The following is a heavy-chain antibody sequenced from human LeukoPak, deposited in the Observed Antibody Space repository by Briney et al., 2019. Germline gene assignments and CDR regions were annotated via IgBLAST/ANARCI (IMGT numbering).Heavy chain of an antibody. CDR2: ISAYNGNT. Sequence: ASVKVSCKASGYTFTSYGISWVRQAPGQGLEWMGWISAYNGNTNYAQKLQGRVTMTTDTSTSTAYMELRSLRSDDTAVYYCARGRMMFDDYGVLGYWGQGTLVTVSS. CDR3: ARGRMMFDDYGVLGY. V-gene: IGHV1-18*01. CDR1: GYTFTSYG. D-gene: IGHD4-17*01. J-gene: IGHJ4*02.